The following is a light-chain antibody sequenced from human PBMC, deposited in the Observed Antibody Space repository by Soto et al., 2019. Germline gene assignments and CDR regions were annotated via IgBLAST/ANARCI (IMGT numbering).Light chain of an antibody. CDR2: DVR. J-gene: IGLJ3*02. CDR3: FSYAGRYFWL. Sequence: QSALTQPRSVSGSPGQSVTISCTGTSSDVGAYNYVSWYQQLPGKAPKLMIYDVRKRPSGVSTRFSGSKSGNTASLTISGLQSEDEAHYYCFSYAGRYFWLFGGGTKLTVL. V-gene: IGLV2-11*01. CDR1: SSDVGAYNY.